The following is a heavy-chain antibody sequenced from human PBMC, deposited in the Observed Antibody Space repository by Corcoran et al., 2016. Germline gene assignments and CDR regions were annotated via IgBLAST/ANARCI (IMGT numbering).Heavy chain of an antibody. CDR1: GGSFSGYY. D-gene: IGHD3-22*01. Sequence: QVQLQQWGAGLLKPSETLSLTCAVYGGSFSGYYWSWIRQPPGKGLEWIGEINHSGSTNYNPSLKSRVTISVDTSKNQFSLKLGAVTAADTAVYYCARGGPITMIVVVAPYYFDYWGQGTLVTVSS. V-gene: IGHV4-34*01. J-gene: IGHJ4*02. CDR2: INHSGST. CDR3: ARGGPITMIVVVAPYYFDY.